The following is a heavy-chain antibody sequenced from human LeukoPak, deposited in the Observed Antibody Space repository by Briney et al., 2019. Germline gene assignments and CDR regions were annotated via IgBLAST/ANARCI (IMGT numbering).Heavy chain of an antibody. CDR1: GFPFSDHY. V-gene: IGHV3-72*01. CDR2: TRNKANSYTT. J-gene: IGHJ4*02. Sequence: GGSLSLSCAASGFPFSDHYMDWVRQAPGKGLEWVGRTRNKANSYTTEYAASVKGRFTISRDDSKNSLYLQMNSLKTEDTAVYYCARVSGPDRGGFDYWGQGTLVTVSS. D-gene: IGHD3-16*01. CDR3: ARVSGPDRGGFDY.